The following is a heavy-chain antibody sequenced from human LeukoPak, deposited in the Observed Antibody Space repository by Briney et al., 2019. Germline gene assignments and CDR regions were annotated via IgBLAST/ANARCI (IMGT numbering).Heavy chain of an antibody. V-gene: IGHV3-74*01. CDR3: ARDGISCTGGHCYFAS. CDR2: INNDGSST. Sequence: TGGSLRPSCATSGFILSNYWMHWVRQAPGKGLVWVSRINNDGSSTTYADSVKGRFTISRDNARNTLYLQMNSLRAEDTAVYYCARDGISCTGGHCYFASWGQGTLVTVSS. J-gene: IGHJ4*02. CDR1: GFILSNYW. D-gene: IGHD2-8*02.